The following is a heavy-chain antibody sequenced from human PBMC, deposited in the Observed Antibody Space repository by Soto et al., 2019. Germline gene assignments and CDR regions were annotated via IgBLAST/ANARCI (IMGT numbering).Heavy chain of an antibody. CDR1: GGTFSSYT. V-gene: IGHV1-69*02. Sequence: QVQLVQSGAEVKKPGSSVKVSCKASGGTFSSYTISWVRQAPGQGLEWMGRIIPILGIANYAQKCQGRVTITADKSTSTAYMGLSSLRSEDTAVYYWARPPDYGDHDGMDVWCQGTTVTVSS. D-gene: IGHD4-17*01. CDR2: IIPILGIA. CDR3: ARPPDYGDHDGMDV. J-gene: IGHJ6*02.